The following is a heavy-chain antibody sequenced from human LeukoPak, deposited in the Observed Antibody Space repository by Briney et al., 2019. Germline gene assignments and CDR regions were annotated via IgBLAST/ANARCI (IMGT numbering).Heavy chain of an antibody. Sequence: GASVKVSCKASGGTFSSYAISWVRQAPGQGLEWMGRIIPILGIANYAQKFQGRVTITADTSASTAYMELSSLRSEDTAVYYCARDQDSSGYYPLGYWGQGTLVTVSS. V-gene: IGHV1-69*04. CDR2: IIPILGIA. J-gene: IGHJ4*02. D-gene: IGHD3-22*01. CDR3: ARDQDSSGYYPLGY. CDR1: GGTFSSYA.